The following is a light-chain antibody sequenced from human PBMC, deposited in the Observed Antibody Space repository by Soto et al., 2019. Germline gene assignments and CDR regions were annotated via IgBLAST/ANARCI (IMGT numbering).Light chain of an antibody. J-gene: IGKJ4*01. V-gene: IGKV3-11*01. Sequence: EIVLTQSPATLSLSPGERATLSCRASQSVSSYLAWYQQKPGQAPRLLIYDASNRATGIPARFSGSGSGTDFTLTLSSLEPEDFAVYYCQQRSNWPPLTFGGGTEV. CDR1: QSVSSY. CDR2: DAS. CDR3: QQRSNWPPLT.